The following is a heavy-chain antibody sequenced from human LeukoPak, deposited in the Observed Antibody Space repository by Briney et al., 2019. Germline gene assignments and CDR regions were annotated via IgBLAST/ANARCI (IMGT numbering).Heavy chain of an antibody. J-gene: IGHJ6*03. D-gene: IGHD2-2*01. CDR3: AREDIVVVPAAIDDYYYYYYMDV. CDR2: ISSSGSTI. Sequence: PGGSLRLSCAASGFTFSSYEMNWVRQAPGKGLEWVSYISSSGSTIYYADSVKGRFTISRDNAKNSLYLQMNSLRAEDTAVYYCAREDIVVVPAAIDDYYYYYYMDVWGKGTTVTVSS. V-gene: IGHV3-48*03. CDR1: GFTFSSYE.